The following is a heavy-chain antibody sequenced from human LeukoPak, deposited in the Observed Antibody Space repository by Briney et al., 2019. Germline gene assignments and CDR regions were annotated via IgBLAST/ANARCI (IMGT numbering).Heavy chain of an antibody. CDR3: ARLAAAATYYFDY. Sequence: PSETLSLTCAVYGGSFSGYYWSWIRQPPGKGLEWIGKINHSGSTNYNPSLKSRVTISVDTSENQFSLKLSSVTAADTAVYYCARLAAAATYYFDYWGQGTLVTVSS. J-gene: IGHJ4*02. CDR2: INHSGST. D-gene: IGHD6-13*01. CDR1: GGSFSGYY. V-gene: IGHV4-34*01.